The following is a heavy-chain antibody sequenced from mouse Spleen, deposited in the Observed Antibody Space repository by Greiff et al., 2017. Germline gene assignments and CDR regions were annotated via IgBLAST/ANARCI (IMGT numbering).Heavy chain of an antibody. CDR1: GFSFNTYA. D-gene: IGHD2-5*01. J-gene: IGHJ2*01. CDR2: IRSKSNNYAT. CDR3: VRHSNYGFDY. V-gene: IGHV10-1*01. Sequence: EVQVVESGGGLVQPKGSLKLSCAASGFSFNTYAMNWVRQAPGKGLEWVARIRSKSNNYATYYADSVKDRFTISRDDSESMLYLQMNNLKTEDTAMYYCVRHSNYGFDYWGQGTTLTVSS.